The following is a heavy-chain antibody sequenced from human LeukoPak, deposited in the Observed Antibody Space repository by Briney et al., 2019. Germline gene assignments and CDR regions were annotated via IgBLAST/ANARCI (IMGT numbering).Heavy chain of an antibody. D-gene: IGHD3-10*01. CDR3: AELGSGTNNWFDP. J-gene: IGHJ5*02. CDR2: IYYSGST. Sequence: SETLSLTCTVSGGSISNYYWTWIRQPPGKGLEWIGYIYYSGSTNYNPSLKSRVTISVDTSKNQFSLKLSSVTAADTAVYYCAELGSGTNNWFDPWGQGTLVTVSS. CDR1: GGSISNYY. V-gene: IGHV4-59*08.